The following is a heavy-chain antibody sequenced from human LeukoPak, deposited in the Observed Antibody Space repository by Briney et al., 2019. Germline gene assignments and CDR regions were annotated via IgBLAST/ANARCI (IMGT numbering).Heavy chain of an antibody. Sequence: PSETLSLTCTVSGGSISSYYWSWIRQPPGKGLEWIGYTYYSGSTNYNPSLKSRVTISVDTSKNQFSLKLSSVTAADTAVYYCARGFRTGQENYDYWGQGTLVTVSS. V-gene: IGHV4-59*01. J-gene: IGHJ4*02. CDR1: GGSISSYY. CDR2: TYYSGST. CDR3: ARGFRTGQENYDY. D-gene: IGHD2/OR15-2a*01.